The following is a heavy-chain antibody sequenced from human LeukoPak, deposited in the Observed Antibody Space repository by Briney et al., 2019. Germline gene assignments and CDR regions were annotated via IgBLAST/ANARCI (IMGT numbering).Heavy chain of an antibody. CDR3: ARGATYYYGSGSYYRPYYFDY. CDR1: GFTVSSNY. J-gene: IGHJ4*02. Sequence: GGSLRLSCAAFGFTVSSNYMSWVRQAPGKGLEWVSVIYSGGSTYYADSVKGRFTISRDNSKNTLYLQMNSLGAEDTAVYYCARGATYYYGSGSYYRPYYFDYWGQGTLVTVSS. V-gene: IGHV3-53*01. CDR2: IYSGGST. D-gene: IGHD3-10*01.